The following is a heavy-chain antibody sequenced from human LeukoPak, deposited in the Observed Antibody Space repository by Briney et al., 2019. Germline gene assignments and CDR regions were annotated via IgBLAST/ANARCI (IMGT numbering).Heavy chain of an antibody. D-gene: IGHD2-21*02. CDR1: GYTFTNYG. V-gene: IGHV1-18*01. Sequence: GASVKVSCKASGYTFTNYGISWVRQAPGQGLEWMGWISAYNGNTNYAQKLQDRVTMTTDTSTSTAYMEVRGLRSDDTAVYYCARGAYCGGDCYQRSLDYWGQGALVTVSS. CDR2: ISAYNGNT. CDR3: ARGAYCGGDCYQRSLDY. J-gene: IGHJ4*02.